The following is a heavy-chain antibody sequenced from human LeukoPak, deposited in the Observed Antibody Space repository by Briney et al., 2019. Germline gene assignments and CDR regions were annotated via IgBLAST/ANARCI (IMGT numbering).Heavy chain of an antibody. Sequence: PGGSLRLSCAASGFTVSSSFMSWVRQAPGKGLEWVSLISNDVATYYADSVKGRFTVSRASSKNTLSLQMNSLRGEETAVYYCARARTGAFDIWGQGTMVTVSS. V-gene: IGHV3-66*01. CDR3: ARARTGAFDI. CDR1: GFTVSSSF. CDR2: ISNDVAT. J-gene: IGHJ3*02.